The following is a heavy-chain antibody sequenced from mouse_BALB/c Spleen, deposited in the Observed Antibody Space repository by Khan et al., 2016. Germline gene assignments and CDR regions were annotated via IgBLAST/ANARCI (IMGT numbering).Heavy chain of an antibody. Sequence: QVRLQQSGAELARPGASVKMSCKASGYTFTFYTMHWVKQRPGQGLEWIGYINPSSGYTNYNQKFKDKATLTADKSSSTAYMQLSSLTSEDSAVYCCAREVYGPWFAYWGQGTLVTVSA. CDR2: INPSSGYT. CDR1: GYTFTFYT. D-gene: IGHD2-10*02. V-gene: IGHV1-4*01. CDR3: AREVYGPWFAY. J-gene: IGHJ3*01.